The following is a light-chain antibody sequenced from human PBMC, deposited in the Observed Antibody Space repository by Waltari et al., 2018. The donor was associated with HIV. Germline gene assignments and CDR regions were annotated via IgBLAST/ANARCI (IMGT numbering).Light chain of an antibody. CDR2: DAS. J-gene: IGKJ5*01. V-gene: IGKV3-11*01. CDR3: QQRSNWPPGLT. CDR1: QSVSSY. Sequence: EIVLTQSPATLSLSPGERATLSCRASQSVSSYLAWYQQKPGQAPRLLIYDASNRATGIPARFSGSGSGTDFTHTISSLEPEDFAVYYCQQRSNWPPGLTFGQGTRLEIK.